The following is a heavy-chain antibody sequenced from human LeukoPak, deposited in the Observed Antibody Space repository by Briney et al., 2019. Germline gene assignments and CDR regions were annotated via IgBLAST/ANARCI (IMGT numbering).Heavy chain of an antibody. Sequence: ASVKVSCKASGYTFTSYGISWVRQAPGQGLEWMGWISACNGNTNYAQKLQGRVTMTTDTSTSTAYMELRSLRSDDTAVYYCARLYSSSWYRDNWFDPWGQGTLVTVSS. CDR3: ARLYSSSWYRDNWFDP. V-gene: IGHV1-18*01. CDR2: ISACNGNT. J-gene: IGHJ5*02. D-gene: IGHD6-13*01. CDR1: GYTFTSYG.